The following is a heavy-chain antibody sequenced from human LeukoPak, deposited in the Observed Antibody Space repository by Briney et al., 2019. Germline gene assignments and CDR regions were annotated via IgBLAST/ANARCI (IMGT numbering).Heavy chain of an antibody. D-gene: IGHD6-19*01. J-gene: IGHJ4*02. CDR2: LYPSGRT. V-gene: IGHV4-4*07. Sequence: SETLSLTCTVSGGSISLSFWSWLRQPAGKGLEWVGRLYPSGRTENNPSLKSRVSISLDAPTSHFSLRLTSATAADTAVYFCARDAGSGWYYFDSWGQGTRVTVSS. CDR3: ARDAGSGWYYFDS. CDR1: GGSISLSF.